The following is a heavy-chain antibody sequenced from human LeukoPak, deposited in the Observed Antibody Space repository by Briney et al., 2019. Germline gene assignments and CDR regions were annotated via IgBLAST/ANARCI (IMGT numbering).Heavy chain of an antibody. Sequence: PSQTLSLTCTVSGGSISSGDYYWSWIRQPPGKGLEWIGYIYYSGSTYYNPSLKSRVTISVDTSKNQFSLKLSSVTAADTAVYYCARERGSYYSLYYFDYWGQGTLVTVSS. D-gene: IGHD1-26*01. CDR1: GGSISSGDYY. CDR3: ARERGSYYSLYYFDY. V-gene: IGHV4-30-4*01. J-gene: IGHJ4*02. CDR2: IYYSGST.